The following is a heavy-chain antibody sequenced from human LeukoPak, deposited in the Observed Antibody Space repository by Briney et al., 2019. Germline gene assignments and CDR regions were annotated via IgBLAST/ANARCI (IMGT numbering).Heavy chain of an antibody. CDR3: ARDYAITFGGVIGY. CDR2: IYYSGST. J-gene: IGHJ4*02. V-gene: IGHV4-59*12. Sequence: PSETLSLTCTVSGGSISSYYWSWNRQPPGKGLEWIGYIYYSGSTNYNPSLKSRVTISVDTSKNQFSLKLSSVTAADTAVYYCARDYAITFGGVIGYWGQGTLVTVSS. D-gene: IGHD3-16*02. CDR1: GGSISSYY.